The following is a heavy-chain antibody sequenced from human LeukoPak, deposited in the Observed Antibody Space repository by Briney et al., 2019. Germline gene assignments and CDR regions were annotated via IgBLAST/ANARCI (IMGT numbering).Heavy chain of an antibody. CDR1: GFAFSSYA. V-gene: IGHV3-23*01. Sequence: RPGGSLRLSCAASGFAFSSYAMSWVRQAPGKGLEWVSVISGSGGSTYYADSVKGRFTISRDNSKNTLYLQMNSLRAEDTAVYYCAKTRHVLDYYDSSGTNGGFDYWGQGTLVTVSS. CDR2: ISGSGGST. CDR3: AKTRHVLDYYDSSGTNGGFDY. J-gene: IGHJ4*02. D-gene: IGHD3-22*01.